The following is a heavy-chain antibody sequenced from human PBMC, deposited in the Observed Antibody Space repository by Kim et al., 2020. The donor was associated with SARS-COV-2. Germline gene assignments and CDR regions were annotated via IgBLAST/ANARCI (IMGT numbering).Heavy chain of an antibody. D-gene: IGHD1-26*01. V-gene: IGHV3-30*04. CDR3: ARGDGWYSGSPEHIDY. CDR1: GFTFSSYA. Sequence: GGSLRLSCAASGFTFSSYAMHWVRQAPGKGLEWVAVISYDGSNKYYADSVKGRFTISRDNSKNTLYLQMNSLRAEDTAVYYCARGDGWYSGSPEHIDYWGQGTLVTVSS. CDR2: ISYDGSNK. J-gene: IGHJ4*02.